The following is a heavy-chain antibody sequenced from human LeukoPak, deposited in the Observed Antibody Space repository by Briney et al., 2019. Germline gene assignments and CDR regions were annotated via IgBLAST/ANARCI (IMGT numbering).Heavy chain of an antibody. Sequence: SETLSLTCAVSGYSISSSYYWGWIRQPPGKGLEWIGSIYYSGSTYYNPSLKSRVTISVDTSKNRFSLKLSSVTAADTAVYYCARHRPLYQLLDNNWFDPWGQGTLVTVSS. CDR1: GYSISSSYY. D-gene: IGHD2-2*01. CDR3: ARHRPLYQLLDNNWFDP. J-gene: IGHJ5*02. CDR2: IYYSGST. V-gene: IGHV4-38-2*01.